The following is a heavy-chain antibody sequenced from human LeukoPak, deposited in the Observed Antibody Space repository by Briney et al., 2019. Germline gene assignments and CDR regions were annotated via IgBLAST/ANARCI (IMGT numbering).Heavy chain of an antibody. J-gene: IGHJ4*02. V-gene: IGHV3-30*18. CDR3: AKALSKVWLGNHIDY. CDR1: VVTLSSYG. Sequence: APRLSCAASVVTLSSYGMHWVRQAPGKGRGWGAVVSYDRRNKYYADSVKARFTISRDNSKNTLYLQMNSLRAEDTAVYYCAKALSKVWLGNHIDYWGQGTLVTVSS. CDR2: VSYDRRNK. D-gene: IGHD5-18*01.